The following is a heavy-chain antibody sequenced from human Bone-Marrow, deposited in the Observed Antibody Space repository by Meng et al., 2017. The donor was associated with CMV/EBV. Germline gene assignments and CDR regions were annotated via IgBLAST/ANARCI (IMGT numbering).Heavy chain of an antibody. Sequence: GESLKISCAASGFTFSSYAMSWVRQAPGKGLEWVANIKQDGSEAYYEDSVKGRFTISRDNTKNSLYLQMNSLRVEDTAVYYCAREEGDFWGQGTLVTVSS. D-gene: IGHD3-3*01. CDR1: GFTFSSYA. J-gene: IGHJ4*02. V-gene: IGHV3-7*01. CDR2: IKQDGSEA. CDR3: AREEGDF.